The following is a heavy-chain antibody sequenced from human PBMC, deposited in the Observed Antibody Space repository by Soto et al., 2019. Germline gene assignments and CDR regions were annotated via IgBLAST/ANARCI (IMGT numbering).Heavy chain of an antibody. CDR2: INHSGST. J-gene: IGHJ5*02. V-gene: IGHV4-34*01. D-gene: IGHD5-18*01. CDR1: GGSFSGYY. Sequence: SETLSLTCAVYGGSFSGYYWSWIRQPPGKGLEWIGEINHSGSTNYNPSLKSRVTISVDTSKNQFSLKLSSVTAADTAVYYCARVIGWDPTQDTAMVNWFDPWGQGTLVTVSS. CDR3: ARVIGWDPTQDTAMVNWFDP.